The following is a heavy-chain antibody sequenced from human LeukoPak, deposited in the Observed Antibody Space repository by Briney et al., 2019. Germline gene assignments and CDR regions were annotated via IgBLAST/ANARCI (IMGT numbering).Heavy chain of an antibody. Sequence: GRSLRLSCTASGFTFGDYAMSWVRQAPGEGLEWVGFIRSKAYGGTTEYAASVKGRFTISRDDSKSIAYLQMNSLKTEDTAVYYCTRDHSSSGYPWDYWGQGTLVTVSS. D-gene: IGHD6-13*01. CDR1: GFTFGDYA. CDR3: TRDHSSSGYPWDY. CDR2: IRSKAYGGTT. J-gene: IGHJ4*02. V-gene: IGHV3-49*04.